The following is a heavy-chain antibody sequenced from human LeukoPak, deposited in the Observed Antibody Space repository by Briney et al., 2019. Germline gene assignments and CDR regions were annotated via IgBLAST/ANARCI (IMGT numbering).Heavy chain of an antibody. V-gene: IGHV3-23*01. D-gene: IGHD4-11*01. CDR1: GFTFGTYA. CDR3: AKDRTNGDYSTYFDY. J-gene: IGHJ4*02. CDR2: ISNAAGTT. Sequence: PGGSLRLSCATSGFTFGTYAMSWVRQGPGKGLEWVARISNAAGTTNYADSVRGRFTISRDNSKNTLYLQMNSLRAEDTAVYYCAKDRTNGDYSTYFDYWGQGTLVTVSS.